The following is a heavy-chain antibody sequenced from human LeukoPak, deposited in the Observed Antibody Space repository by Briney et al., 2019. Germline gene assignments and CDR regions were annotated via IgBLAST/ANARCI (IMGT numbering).Heavy chain of an antibody. V-gene: IGHV3-7*01. D-gene: IGHD4-17*01. CDR2: IKQDGSEK. J-gene: IGHJ4*02. CDR3: AREGPSVTPYC. Sequence: GGSLRLSCAASGFKFSSNRMSWVRQAPGKGLEWVANIKQDGSEKYYVDSAKGRFTISRDNAKNSLYLQMNSLRAEDTAVYYCAREGPSVTPYCWGQGTPVTVSS. CDR1: GFKFSSNR.